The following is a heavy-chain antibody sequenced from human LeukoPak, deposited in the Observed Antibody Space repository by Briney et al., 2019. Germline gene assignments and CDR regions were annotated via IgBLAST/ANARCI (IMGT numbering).Heavy chain of an antibody. D-gene: IGHD3-3*01. V-gene: IGHV4-59*01. J-gene: IGHJ4*02. CDR3: ARGDVGYYDFWSGYPRAFDY. Sequence: SETLSLTCTVSGGSISSYYWSWIRQPPGKGLEWIGYIYYSGSTNYNPYLKSRVTISVDTSKNQFSLKLSSVTAADTAVYYCARGDVGYYDFWSGYPRAFDYWGQGTLVTVSS. CDR1: GGSISSYY. CDR2: IYYSGST.